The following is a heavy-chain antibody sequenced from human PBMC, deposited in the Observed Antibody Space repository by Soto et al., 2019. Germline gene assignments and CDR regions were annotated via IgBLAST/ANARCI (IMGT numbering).Heavy chain of an antibody. CDR2: ISYSGST. V-gene: IGHV4-39*01. CDR1: GGSISSSSYY. J-gene: IGHJ2*01. Sequence: QLQLQESGPGLVKPSETLSLTCTVSGGSISSSSYYWGWIRQPPGKGLEWIGSISYSGSTNYNPSLKNRVNISVDTSKNQFSLKLSSVTAADAAVYYCARHSSPRYFDFWGRGTLVTVSS. D-gene: IGHD6-6*01. CDR3: ARHSSPRYFDF.